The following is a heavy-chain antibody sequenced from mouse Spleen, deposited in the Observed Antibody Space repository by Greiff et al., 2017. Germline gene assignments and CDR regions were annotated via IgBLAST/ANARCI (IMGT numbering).Heavy chain of an antibody. V-gene: IGHV5-9*04. J-gene: IGHJ4*01. CDR1: GFTFSSYA. CDR2: ISSGGGNT. CDR3: ARHQGYYGSSYKAMDY. Sequence: EVKLVESGGGLVKLGGSLKLSCAASGFTFSSYAMSWVRQTPEKRLEWVATISSGGGNTYYPDSVKGRFTISRDNAKNTLYLQMSSLKSEDTAMYYCARHQGYYGSSYKAMDYWGQGTSVTVSS. D-gene: IGHD1-1*01.